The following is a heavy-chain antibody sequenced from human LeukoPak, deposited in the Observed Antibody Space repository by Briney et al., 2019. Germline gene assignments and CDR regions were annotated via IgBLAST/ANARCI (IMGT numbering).Heavy chain of an antibody. CDR2: IYYSGST. J-gene: IGHJ3*02. V-gene: IGHV4-59*01. CDR3: ARELSNDAFDI. Sequence: SETLSLTCTVSGRSISSYYWSWIRQPPGKGLEWIGYIYYSGSTNYNPSLKSRVTISVDTSKNQFSLKLSSVTAADTAVYYCARELSNDAFDIWGQGTMVTVSS. CDR1: GRSISSYY. D-gene: IGHD3-3*02.